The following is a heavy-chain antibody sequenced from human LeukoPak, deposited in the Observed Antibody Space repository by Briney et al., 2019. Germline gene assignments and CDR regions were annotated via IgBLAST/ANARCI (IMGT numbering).Heavy chain of an antibody. CDR1: GFTFSDYY. CDR2: ISSSGSTI. D-gene: IGHD2-15*01. CDR3: ARDSGYCSGGSCYGHCDY. J-gene: IGHJ4*02. V-gene: IGHV3-11*01. Sequence: PGGSLRLCCAASGFTFSDYYMSWIRQAPGKGLEWVSYISSSGSTIYYADSVKGRFTISRDNAKNALYLQMNSLRAEDTAVYYCARDSGYCSGGSCYGHCDYWGQGTLVTVSS.